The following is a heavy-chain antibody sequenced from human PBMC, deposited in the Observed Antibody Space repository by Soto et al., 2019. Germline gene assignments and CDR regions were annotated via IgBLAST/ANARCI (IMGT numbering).Heavy chain of an antibody. J-gene: IGHJ4*02. V-gene: IGHV3-64*01. CDR3: ARGQTWAHFGN. CDR1: GFSFSSYA. D-gene: IGHD1-26*01. CDR2: ISPNGEST. Sequence: EVQLVESGGGLVQPGGSLRLSCAASGFSFSSYAMHWVRQAPGKGLEYVSGISPNGESTYYANSVKGRFTVSRDNAKSTLYLQMGSLRVEDLAVYFCARGQTWAHFGNWGQGTLVTVSS.